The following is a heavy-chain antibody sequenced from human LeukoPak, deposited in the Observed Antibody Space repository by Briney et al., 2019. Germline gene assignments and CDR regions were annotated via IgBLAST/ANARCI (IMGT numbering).Heavy chain of an antibody. CDR1: GGSFSGYY. V-gene: IGHV4-34*01. CDR2: INHSGST. D-gene: IGHD6-6*01. J-gene: IGHJ5*02. CDR3: ARGHSSSGAGWFDP. Sequence: SETLSLTCAVYGGSFSGYYWSWIRQPPGKGLEWIGEINHSGSTNYNPSLKSRVTISVDTSKNQFSLKLSSVTAADTAVSYCARGHSSSGAGWFDPWGQGTLVTVSS.